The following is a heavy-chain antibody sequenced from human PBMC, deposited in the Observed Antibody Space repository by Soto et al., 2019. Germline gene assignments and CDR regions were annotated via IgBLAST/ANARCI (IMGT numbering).Heavy chain of an antibody. CDR1: GGSISSYY. Sequence: TLSLTCTVSGGSISSYYWSWIRQPPGKGLEWIGYIYYSGSTNYNPSLKSRVTISVDTSKNQLSLKLSSVTAADTAVYYCARQSCSSTSCYSWVSWFDPWGQGTLVTVSS. J-gene: IGHJ5*02. CDR3: ARQSCSSTSCYSWVSWFDP. D-gene: IGHD2-2*01. CDR2: IYYSGST. V-gene: IGHV4-59*08.